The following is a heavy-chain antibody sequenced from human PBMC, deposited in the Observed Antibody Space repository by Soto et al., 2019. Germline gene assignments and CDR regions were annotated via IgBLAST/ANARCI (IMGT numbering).Heavy chain of an antibody. V-gene: IGHV3-30*18. CDR3: AKDLGPKRTHNYYYYGMDV. CDR2: ISYDGSNK. Sequence: GSLRLSCAASGFTFSSYGMHWVRQAPGKGLEWVAVISYDGSNKYYADSVKGRFTISRDNSKNTLYLQMNSLRAEDTAVYYCAKDLGPKRTHNYYYYGMDVWGQGTTVTVSS. CDR1: GFTFSSYG. J-gene: IGHJ6*02.